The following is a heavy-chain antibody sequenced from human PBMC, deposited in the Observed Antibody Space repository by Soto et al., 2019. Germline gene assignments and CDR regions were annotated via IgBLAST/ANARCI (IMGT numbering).Heavy chain of an antibody. CDR2: ISSSSSYI. V-gene: IGHV3-21*01. CDR1: GFTFSSYS. Sequence: VQLVESGGGVVQPGRSLRLSCAASGFTFSSYSMNWVRQAPGKGLEWVSSISSSSSYIYYADSVKGRFTISRDNAKNSLYLQMNSLRAEDTAVYYCASGLWYFDLWGRGTLVTVSS. CDR3: ASGLWYFDL. J-gene: IGHJ2*01.